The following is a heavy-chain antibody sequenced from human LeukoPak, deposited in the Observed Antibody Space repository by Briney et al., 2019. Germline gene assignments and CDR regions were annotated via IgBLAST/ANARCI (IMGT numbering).Heavy chain of an antibody. J-gene: IGHJ1*01. CDR1: GFTLSSYE. D-gene: IGHD6-19*01. V-gene: IGHV3-23*01. CDR2: IDYDGGSG. CDR3: TRNSGWYGLS. Sequence: GGSLRLSCTVSGFTLSSYEMSWIRQAPGKGLEWVSSIDYDGGSGHYADSVKGRFTISRDDSNNTLFLHLNSLRGEDTAVYYCTRNSGWYGLSWGQGTLVTVSS.